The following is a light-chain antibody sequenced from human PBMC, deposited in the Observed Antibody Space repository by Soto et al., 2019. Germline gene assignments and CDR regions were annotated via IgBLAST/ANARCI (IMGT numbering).Light chain of an antibody. CDR2: GAS. J-gene: IGKJ2*01. CDR1: QSVSSSY. V-gene: IGKV3-20*01. CDR3: QQYGSSPLYT. Sequence: EIVLTQSPGTLSLSPGERATLSCRASQSVSSSYLAWYQQKPGQAPRLLIYGASSRATGIPDRFSGSGSGKDFTLTISRLEPEDIAVYYCQQYGSSPLYTFGQGTKQEIK.